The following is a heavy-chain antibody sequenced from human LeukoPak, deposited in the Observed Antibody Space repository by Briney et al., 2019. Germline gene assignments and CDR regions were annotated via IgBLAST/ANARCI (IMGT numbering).Heavy chain of an antibody. V-gene: IGHV4-61*02. J-gene: IGHJ6*03. CDR1: GGSINSGSYY. CDR3: ARDRRQWLVNVDYYYYMDV. D-gene: IGHD6-19*01. Sequence: MPSQTLSLTCTVSGGSINSGSYYWSWIRQPAGKGLEWIGRIYTSGSTNYNPSLKSRVTISVDTSKNQFSLKLSSVTAADTAVYYCARDRRQWLVNVDYYYYMDVWGKGTTVTVSS. CDR2: IYTSGST.